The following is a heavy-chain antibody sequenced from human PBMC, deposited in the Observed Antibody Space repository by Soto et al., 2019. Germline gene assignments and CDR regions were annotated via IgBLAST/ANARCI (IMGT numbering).Heavy chain of an antibody. CDR3: AKDLNWHYVFDY. CDR1: GFTFSSYV. D-gene: IGHD1-7*01. Sequence: EVQLLESGGGLVQPGGSLRLSCAASGFTFSSYVMNWVRQAPGKGLECVSGISGSGGSTYYADSVKGRFTISRDNSKDTLYLQMNSLRAEDTAVYYCAKDLNWHYVFDYWGQGTLVTVSS. CDR2: ISGSGGST. V-gene: IGHV3-23*01. J-gene: IGHJ4*02.